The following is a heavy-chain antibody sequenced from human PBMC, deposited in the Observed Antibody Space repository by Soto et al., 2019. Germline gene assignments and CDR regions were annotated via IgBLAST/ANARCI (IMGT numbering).Heavy chain of an antibody. CDR3: ASDGGTMVRGYGY. Sequence: QVQLVQSGAEVKKPGSSVKVSCKASGGTFSSYTISWVRQAPGQGLEWMGRIIPILGIANYAQKFPGRVTITADKSTSTAYMELSSLRSEDTAGYYCASDGGTMVRGYGYWGQGTLVTVSS. J-gene: IGHJ4*02. CDR2: IIPILGIA. D-gene: IGHD3-10*01. CDR1: GGTFSSYT. V-gene: IGHV1-69*02.